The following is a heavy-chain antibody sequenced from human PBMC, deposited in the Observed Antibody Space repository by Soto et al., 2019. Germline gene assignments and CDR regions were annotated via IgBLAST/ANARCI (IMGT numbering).Heavy chain of an antibody. Sequence: GGSLRLSCAASGFTFSDHYMEWVRQAPGKGLEWVARSRHKASGYTTDYATSVEGKFTISRDDSKNSLFLQMNSLETEDTAVYYCTRSIAVAPGVFDIWGQGTMVTVSS. D-gene: IGHD6-19*01. CDR1: GFTFSDHY. J-gene: IGHJ3*02. V-gene: IGHV3-72*01. CDR3: TRSIAVAPGVFDI. CDR2: SRHKASGYTT.